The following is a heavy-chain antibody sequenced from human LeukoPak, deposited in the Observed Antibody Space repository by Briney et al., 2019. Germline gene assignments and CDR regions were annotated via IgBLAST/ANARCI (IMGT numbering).Heavy chain of an antibody. CDR1: GGSISSGSYY. V-gene: IGHV4-61*02. J-gene: IGHJ4*02. D-gene: IGHD6-19*01. Sequence: SETLSLTCTVSGGSISSGSYYWSWIRQPAGKGLEWIGRIYTSGSTNYNPSLKSRVTISVDTSKNQFSLKLSSVTAADTAVYYCARGLPYSSVDWGQGTLVTVSS. CDR2: IYTSGST. CDR3: ARGLPYSSVD.